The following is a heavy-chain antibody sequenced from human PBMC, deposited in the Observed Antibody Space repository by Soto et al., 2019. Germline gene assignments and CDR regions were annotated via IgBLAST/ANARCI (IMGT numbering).Heavy chain of an antibody. Sequence: QVQLQESGPGLVKPSQTLSLTCTVSGGSISSGDYYWSWIRQPPGKGLEWIGYIYYSGSTYYNPSLKSRVTISVDTSKNQFSLKLSSVTAADTAVYYCARWIGYCSGGSCYNLNYYYGMDVWGQGTTVTVSS. CDR1: GGSISSGDYY. V-gene: IGHV4-30-4*01. CDR3: ARWIGYCSGGSCYNLNYYYGMDV. J-gene: IGHJ6*02. D-gene: IGHD2-15*01. CDR2: IYYSGST.